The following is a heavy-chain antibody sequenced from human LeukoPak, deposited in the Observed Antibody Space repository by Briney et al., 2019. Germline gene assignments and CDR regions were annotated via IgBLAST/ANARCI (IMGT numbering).Heavy chain of an antibody. CDR2: IYYSGST. V-gene: IGHV4-59*08. J-gene: IGHJ4*02. D-gene: IGHD2-2*01. CDR3: ARTTGCSSTSCHRYFDY. Sequence: PSETLSLTCTVSGDSISSYYWSWIRQPPGKGLEWIGYIYYSGSTNYNPSLKSRVTISVDTSKNQFSLKLSSVTAADTAVYYCARTTGCSSTSCHRYFDYWGQGTLVTVSS. CDR1: GDSISSYY.